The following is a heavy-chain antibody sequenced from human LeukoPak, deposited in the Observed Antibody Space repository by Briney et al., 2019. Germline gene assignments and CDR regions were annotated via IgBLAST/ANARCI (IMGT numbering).Heavy chain of an antibody. Sequence: GASVKVSCKASGYTFTGYYMHWVRQAPGQGREWMGWINPNSGGTNYAQKFQGRVTMTRDTSISTAYMELSRLRSDDTAVYYCARDHNYYDSSGYSDYWGQGTLVTVSS. CDR2: INPNSGGT. CDR1: GYTFTGYY. J-gene: IGHJ4*02. CDR3: ARDHNYYDSSGYSDY. V-gene: IGHV1-2*02. D-gene: IGHD3-22*01.